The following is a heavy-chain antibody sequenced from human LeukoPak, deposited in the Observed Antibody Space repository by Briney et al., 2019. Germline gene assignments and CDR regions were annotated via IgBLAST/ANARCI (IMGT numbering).Heavy chain of an antibody. V-gene: IGHV3-48*01. J-gene: IGHJ4*02. Sequence: KTGGSLRLSCAVSGFTFNSYSLNWVRQAPGKGLEWVSYISVRGDTTYYADSVKGRFTVSRDNVKNSLYLQMNRLRVEDTAVYYCARAHLTSGRVGYRTMDYWGQGTLVTVSS. CDR2: ISVRGDTT. CDR3: ARAHLTSGRVGYRTMDY. CDR1: GFTFNSYS. D-gene: IGHD4/OR15-4a*01.